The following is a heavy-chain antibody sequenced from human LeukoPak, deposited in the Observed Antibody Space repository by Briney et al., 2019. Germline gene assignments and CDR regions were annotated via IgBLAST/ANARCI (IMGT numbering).Heavy chain of an antibody. CDR2: ISYDGSNK. CDR1: GFTFSSYA. J-gene: IGHJ4*02. V-gene: IGHV3-30-3*01. Sequence: GGSLRLSCAASGFTFSSYAMHWVRQAPGKGLEWVAVISYDGSNKYYADSVKGRFTISRDNSKNTLYLQMNSLRAEDTAVYYCARDRHGDAYYFDYWGQGTLVTVSS. D-gene: IGHD4-17*01. CDR3: ARDRHGDAYYFDY.